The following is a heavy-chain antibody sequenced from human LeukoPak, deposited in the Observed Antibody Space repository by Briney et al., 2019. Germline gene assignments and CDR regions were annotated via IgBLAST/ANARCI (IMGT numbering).Heavy chain of an antibody. CDR2: IYFSGST. CDR1: GDSISSRYYY. D-gene: IGHD3-10*01. Sequence: SETLSRTCAVSGDSISSRYYYWGWIRQPPGKGLEWIGTIYFSGSTYYNPSLKSRVTISVDTSKNQFSLRLRSVTAADTAVYYCGRHVSGYASGIDYWGQGTLVTVSS. J-gene: IGHJ4*02. CDR3: GRHVSGYASGIDY. V-gene: IGHV4-39*01.